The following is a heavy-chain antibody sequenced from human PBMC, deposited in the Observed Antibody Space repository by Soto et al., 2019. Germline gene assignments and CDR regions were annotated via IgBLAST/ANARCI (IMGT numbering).Heavy chain of an antibody. CDR2: ISTTSTYI. CDR1: VFTFSGDA. J-gene: IGHJ6*02. CDR3: VRDYVMEV. V-gene: IGHV3-21*01. Sequence: VGSLRLSCAASVFTFSGDAMNCVRQAPGKGLEWVSSISTTSTYIYYADSVKGRFTISRDNANNSLHLQMNSLRAEDTAVYYCVRDYVMEVWGQGTTVTVSS. D-gene: IGHD3-10*02.